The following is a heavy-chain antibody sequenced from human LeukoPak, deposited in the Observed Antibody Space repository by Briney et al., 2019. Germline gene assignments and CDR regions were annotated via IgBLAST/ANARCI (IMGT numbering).Heavy chain of an antibody. CDR3: ARGGNGYWAFFYWYFDL. CDR1: GGSVSSSSYY. CDR2: INHSGST. J-gene: IGHJ2*01. Sequence: SETLSLTCTVSGGSVSSSSYYWGWIRQPPGKGLEWIGEINHSGSTNYNPSLKSRVTISVDTSKNQFSLKLSSVTAADTAVYYCARGGNGYWAFFYWYFDLWGRGTLVTVSS. V-gene: IGHV4-39*07. D-gene: IGHD5-18*01.